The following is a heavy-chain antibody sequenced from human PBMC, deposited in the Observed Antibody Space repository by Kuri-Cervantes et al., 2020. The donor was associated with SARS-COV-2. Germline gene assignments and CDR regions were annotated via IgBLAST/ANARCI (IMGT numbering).Heavy chain of an antibody. CDR2: INHSGST. CDR1: GGSFSGYY. J-gene: IGHJ3*02. CDR3: ARHTIFGAHDAFDI. V-gene: IGHV4-34*01. Sequence: SETLSLTCAVYGGSFSGYYWNWIRQPPGKGLEWIGEINHSGSTNYNPSLKSRVTISVDTSKNQFSLKLSSVTAADTAVYYCARHTIFGAHDAFDIWGQGTMVTVSS. D-gene: IGHD3-3*01.